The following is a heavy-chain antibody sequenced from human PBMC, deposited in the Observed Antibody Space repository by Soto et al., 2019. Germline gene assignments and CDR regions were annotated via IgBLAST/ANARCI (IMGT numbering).Heavy chain of an antibody. J-gene: IGHJ4*02. D-gene: IGHD2-2*01. V-gene: IGHV4-31*03. Sequence: QVQLQESGPGLVKPSQTLSLTCTVSGGSISSGGYYWSWIRQHPGKGLEWIGYIYYSGSTYYNPSLKSRVTIPVDTSKNQFSLKLSSVTAADTAVYYCARGDIVVVPAADRWGQGTLVTVSS. CDR2: IYYSGST. CDR3: ARGDIVVVPAADR. CDR1: GGSISSGGYY.